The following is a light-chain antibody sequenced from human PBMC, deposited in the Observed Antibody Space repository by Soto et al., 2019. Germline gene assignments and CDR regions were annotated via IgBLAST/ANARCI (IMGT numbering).Light chain of an antibody. Sequence: QSVLTQPPSASGTPGQRVTISCSGSSSNIGSNNVNWYQQLPGTAPKLLIYSNKQRPSGVPDRFSGSKSGTSASLAISGLKSEDEADYYCAAWDDSLNGWVFGGGTKLTVL. CDR1: SSNIGSNN. CDR2: SNK. V-gene: IGLV1-44*01. J-gene: IGLJ3*02. CDR3: AAWDDSLNGWV.